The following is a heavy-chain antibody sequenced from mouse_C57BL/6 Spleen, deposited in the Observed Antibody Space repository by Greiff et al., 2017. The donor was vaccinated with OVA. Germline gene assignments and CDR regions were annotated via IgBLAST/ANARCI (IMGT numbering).Heavy chain of an antibody. CDR2: INPNNGGT. CDR3: ARWSYYDYIWYFDV. CDR1: GYTFTDYY. V-gene: IGHV1-26*01. D-gene: IGHD2-4*01. J-gene: IGHJ1*03. Sequence: VQLQQSGPELVKPGASVKISCKASGYTFTDYYMNWVKQSHGKSLEWIGDINPNNGGTSYNQKFKGKATLTVDKSSSTAYMELRSLTSEDSAVYYCARWSYYDYIWYFDVWGTGTTVTVSS.